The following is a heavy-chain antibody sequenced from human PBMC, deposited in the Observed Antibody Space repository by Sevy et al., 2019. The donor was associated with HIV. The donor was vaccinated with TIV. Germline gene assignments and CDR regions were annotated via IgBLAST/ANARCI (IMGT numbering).Heavy chain of an antibody. J-gene: IGHJ4*02. D-gene: IGHD3-10*01. CDR1: GFSFDRYG. Sequence: GGSLRLSCAASGFSFDRYGMHWVRQAPGKGLEWVAVILYEGINKDYGDSVRGRFTISRDNYKNTLYLQMNSRRVDDTAVYYCATGRDYGSGSYDYWGPGTLVTVSS. V-gene: IGHV3-33*01. CDR3: ATGRDYGSGSYDY. CDR2: ILYEGINK.